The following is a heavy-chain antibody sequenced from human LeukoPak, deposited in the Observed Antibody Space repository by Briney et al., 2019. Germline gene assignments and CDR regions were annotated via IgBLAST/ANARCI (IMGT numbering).Heavy chain of an antibody. Sequence: GGSLRLTCAASGFSVSRTYMTWVRQAPGQGLEWVAGIVSGGATHYADSVRGRFTVSRDTSKNTVHLQMNSLRDEDTAMYYCARPLGNGWFDLWGQGTLVTVSS. D-gene: IGHD1-1*01. CDR2: IVSGGAT. J-gene: IGHJ5*02. CDR1: GFSVSRTY. V-gene: IGHV3-53*01. CDR3: ARPLGNGWFDL.